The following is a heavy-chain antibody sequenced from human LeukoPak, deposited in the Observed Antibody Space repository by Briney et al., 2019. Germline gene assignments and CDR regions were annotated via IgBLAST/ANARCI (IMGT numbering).Heavy chain of an antibody. V-gene: IGHV3-30*18. Sequence: GGSLRLSCAASGFTFSSYGMHWVRQAPGKGLEWVAVISYDGSNKYYADSVKGRSTISRDNSKNTLYLQMNSLRAEDTAVYYCAKDEYSSSTNWYFGLWGRGTLVTVSS. CDR2: ISYDGSNK. J-gene: IGHJ2*01. CDR1: GFTFSSYG. D-gene: IGHD6-13*01. CDR3: AKDEYSSSTNWYFGL.